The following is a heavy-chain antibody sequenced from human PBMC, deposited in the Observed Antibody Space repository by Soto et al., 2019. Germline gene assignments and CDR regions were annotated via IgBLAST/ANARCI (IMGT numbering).Heavy chain of an antibody. J-gene: IGHJ4*02. CDR3: ARSSLMVVVVAATPGFDY. Sequence: QVQLQQWGAGLLKPSETLSLTCAVYGGSFSGYYWSWIRQPPGKGLEWIGEINHSGSTNYNPSLKSRVTISVDTSKNQFSLKRSSVPAADTAVYYCARSSLMVVVVAATPGFDYWGQGTLVTVSS. V-gene: IGHV4-34*01. CDR1: GGSFSGYY. D-gene: IGHD2-15*01. CDR2: INHSGST.